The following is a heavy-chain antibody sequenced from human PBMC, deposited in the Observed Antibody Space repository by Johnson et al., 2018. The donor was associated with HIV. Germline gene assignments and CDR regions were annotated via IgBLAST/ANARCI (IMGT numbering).Heavy chain of an antibody. J-gene: IGHJ3*02. CDR1: GFTFSNYG. CDR3: ARVSSSVTTARYGAFDI. Sequence: QEKLVESGGGVVQPGRSLRLSCAASGFTFSNYGMHWVRQAPGKGLEWVAVILYRGSNKYYADSVKGRFTISRDNSKNTLYLQMNSLRAEDTAVYYCARVSSSVTTARYGAFDIWGQGTTVTISS. V-gene: IGHV3-30*03. D-gene: IGHD4-17*01. CDR2: ILYRGSNK.